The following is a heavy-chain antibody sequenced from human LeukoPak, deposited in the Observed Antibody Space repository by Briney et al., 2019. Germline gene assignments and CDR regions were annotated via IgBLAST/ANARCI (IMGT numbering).Heavy chain of an antibody. CDR1: GFTFSSYS. J-gene: IGHJ4*02. V-gene: IGHV3-66*01. Sequence: GGSLRLSCAASGFTFSSYSMNWVRQAPGKGLEWVSVIYSGDTTFYADSVRGKFTISRDNSKNTLYLQMNSLRAEDTAVYYCASILRSSSGYYFDYWGQGTLVTVSS. CDR3: ASILRSSSGYYFDY. CDR2: IYSGDTT. D-gene: IGHD3-10*01.